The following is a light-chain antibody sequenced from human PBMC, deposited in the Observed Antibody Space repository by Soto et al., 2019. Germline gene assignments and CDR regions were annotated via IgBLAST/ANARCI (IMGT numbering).Light chain of an antibody. Sequence: QSVLTQPPSVSGAPWQRVTISCTGSSSNIGAGYDVHWYQQLPGTAPKLLIYGNSNRPSGVPDRFSGSKSGTSASLAITGLQAEDEADYYCQSYDSSLSVVFGGGTKVPVL. CDR1: SSNIGAGYD. CDR3: QSYDSSLSVV. CDR2: GNS. V-gene: IGLV1-40*01. J-gene: IGLJ2*01.